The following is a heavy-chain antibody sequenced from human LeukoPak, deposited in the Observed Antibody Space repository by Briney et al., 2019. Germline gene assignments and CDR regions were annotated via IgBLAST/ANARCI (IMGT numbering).Heavy chain of an antibody. V-gene: IGHV3-30*18. CDR3: AKQPTSYYYGMDV. D-gene: IGHD6-13*01. J-gene: IGHJ6*02. Sequence: QTWGSLRLSCAASGFTFSSYGMHWVRQAPGKGLEWVAVISYDGSNKYYADSVKGRFTISRDNSKNTLYLQMNSLRAEDTAVYYCAKQPTSYYYGMDVWGQGTTVTVSS. CDR2: ISYDGSNK. CDR1: GFTFSSYG.